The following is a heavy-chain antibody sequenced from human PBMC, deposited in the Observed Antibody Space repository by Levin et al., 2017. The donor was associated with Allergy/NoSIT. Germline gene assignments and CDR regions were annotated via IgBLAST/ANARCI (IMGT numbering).Heavy chain of an antibody. CDR1: GFTFSSYA. Sequence: GESLKISCAASGFTFSSYAMHWVRQAPGKGLEWVAVISYDGSNKYYADSVKGRFTISRDNSKNTLYLQMNSLRAEDTAVYYCASPVAGLTHYFDYWGQGTLVTVSS. V-gene: IGHV3-30-3*01. D-gene: IGHD6-19*01. J-gene: IGHJ4*02. CDR2: ISYDGSNK. CDR3: ASPVAGLTHYFDY.